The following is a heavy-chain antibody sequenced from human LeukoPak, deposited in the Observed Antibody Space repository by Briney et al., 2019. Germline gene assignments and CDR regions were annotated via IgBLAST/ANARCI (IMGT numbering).Heavy chain of an antibody. J-gene: IGHJ4*02. V-gene: IGHV3-48*02. Sequence: GGSLRLSCAASGFTFSRYSMNWVRQAPGKGLEWVSYISSSSSTVYYADSLKGRFTISRDNAKNSLYLQMDSLRDEDTAVYYCARAQTYYGSGSYLYWGQGTLVTVSS. CDR1: GFTFSRYS. D-gene: IGHD3-10*01. CDR2: ISSSSSTV. CDR3: ARAQTYYGSGSYLY.